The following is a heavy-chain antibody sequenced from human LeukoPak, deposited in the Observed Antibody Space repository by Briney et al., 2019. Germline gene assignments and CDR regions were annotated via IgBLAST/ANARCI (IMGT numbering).Heavy chain of an antibody. J-gene: IGHJ5*02. CDR1: GFTFSRYW. V-gene: IGHV3-74*01. D-gene: IGHD3-22*01. CDR2: INPDGSTA. Sequence: GESLRLSCAASGFTFSRYWIHWVRQAPGKGLEWVSRINPDGSTATYADSVKGRFTISRDNAKNTVYLQMNSLRAEDTAVYYCARVLSGSWDWFDPWGQGTLVTVSS. CDR3: ARVLSGSWDWFDP.